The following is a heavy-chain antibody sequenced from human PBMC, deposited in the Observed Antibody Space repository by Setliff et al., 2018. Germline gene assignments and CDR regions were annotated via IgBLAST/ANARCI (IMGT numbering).Heavy chain of an antibody. CDR2: MNGDGSSV. J-gene: IGHJ5*02. V-gene: IGHV3-20*04. Sequence: PGGSLRLSCAASGITFDAFGMSWVRQAPGKGLEWVSGMNGDGSSVGYADSVKGRFTISRDNANNSLFLQMNSLRADDTDLYYCVRDPNGDYVGAFDPWGQGILFTVSS. D-gene: IGHD4-17*01. CDR1: GITFDAFG. CDR3: VRDPNGDYVGAFDP.